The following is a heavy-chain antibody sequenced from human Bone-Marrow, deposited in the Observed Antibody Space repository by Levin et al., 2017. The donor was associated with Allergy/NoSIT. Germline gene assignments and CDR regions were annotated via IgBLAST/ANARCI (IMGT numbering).Heavy chain of an antibody. CDR3: ARDKYGFLMATEFYFDY. Sequence: GGSLRLSCAASGFTFSNYWMSWVRQAPGRGLEWVANIKQDGSEEYYVDSVKGRFTISRDNTKNSLYLQMNTLRAEDTAVYFCARDKYGFLMATEFYFDYWGQGTLVTVSP. J-gene: IGHJ4*02. CDR2: IKQDGSEE. D-gene: IGHD2-8*01. CDR1: GFTFSNYW. V-gene: IGHV3-7*01.